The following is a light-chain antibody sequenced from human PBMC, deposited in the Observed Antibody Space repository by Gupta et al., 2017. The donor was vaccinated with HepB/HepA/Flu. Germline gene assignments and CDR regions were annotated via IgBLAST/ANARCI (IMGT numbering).Light chain of an antibody. Sequence: QSALTQPASVSGYPGQSITISWTGTSSDVGGYNYVSWYQQHPGKAPKLMIYDVSNRPSGVSIRFSGSTSGNTASLTISGLQAEDEADYYCSSYTSSNTVVFGRGTTLTVL. CDR2: DVS. CDR1: SSDVGGYNY. V-gene: IGLV2-14*03. J-gene: IGLJ2*01. CDR3: SSYTSSNTVV.